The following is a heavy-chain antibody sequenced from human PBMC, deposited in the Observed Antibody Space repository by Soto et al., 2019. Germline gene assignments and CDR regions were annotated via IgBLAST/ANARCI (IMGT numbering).Heavy chain of an antibody. CDR2: INAGNGNT. Sequence: GASVKVSCKASGYTFTSYAMHWVRQAPGQRLEWMGWINAGNGNTKYSQKFQGRVTITRDTSASTAYMELSSLRSEDTAVYYCARAPTVTTYDAFDIWGQGTMVTVSS. D-gene: IGHD4-17*01. J-gene: IGHJ3*02. V-gene: IGHV1-3*01. CDR3: ARAPTVTTYDAFDI. CDR1: GYTFTSYA.